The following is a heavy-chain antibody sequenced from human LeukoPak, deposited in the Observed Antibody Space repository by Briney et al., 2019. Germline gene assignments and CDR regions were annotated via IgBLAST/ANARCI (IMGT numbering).Heavy chain of an antibody. CDR2: IYYSGNN. Sequence: SETLSLTCTVSGGSISSSSYYWGWIRQPPGKGLEWIGSIYYSGNNYHNPSLKSRVTISVDTSKNQFSLKLSSVTAADTAVYYCARDQPPRGTNWFDPWGQGTLVTVSS. CDR1: GGSISSSSYY. CDR3: ARDQPPRGTNWFDP. J-gene: IGHJ5*02. V-gene: IGHV4-39*07. D-gene: IGHD1/OR15-1a*01.